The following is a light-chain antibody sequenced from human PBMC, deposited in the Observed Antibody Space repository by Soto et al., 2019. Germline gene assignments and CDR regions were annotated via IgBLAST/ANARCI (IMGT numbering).Light chain of an antibody. CDR3: QHRSGFT. V-gene: IGKV3-11*01. CDR2: DAS. Sequence: EIVLTQSPATLSLSPGERATLSCRASQSVNTYLAWYQQKSGQAPRLLIHDASHRATGIPARFSGSGSGTDFTLTISSLDPEDFAVYYCQHRSGFTFGPGTKVDIK. CDR1: QSVNTY. J-gene: IGKJ3*01.